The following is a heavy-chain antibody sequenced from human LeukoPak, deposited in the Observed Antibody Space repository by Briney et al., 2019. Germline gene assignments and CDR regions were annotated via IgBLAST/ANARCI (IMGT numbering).Heavy chain of an antibody. CDR3: ARGGYSYGFHYYYGMDV. D-gene: IGHD5-18*01. CDR1: GYTFTSYD. J-gene: IGHJ6*02. V-gene: IGHV1-8*01. CDR2: MNPNSGNT. Sequence: ASGKVSCKASGYTFTSYDINWVRQATGQGLEWMRWMNPNSGNTGYAQKFQGRVTMTRNTSISTAYMELSSLRSEDTAVYYCARGGYSYGFHYYYGMDVWGQGTTVTVSS.